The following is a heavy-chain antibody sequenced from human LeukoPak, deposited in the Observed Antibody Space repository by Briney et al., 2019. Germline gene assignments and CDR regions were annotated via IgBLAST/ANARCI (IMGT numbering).Heavy chain of an antibody. J-gene: IGHJ5*01. Sequence: GGSLKISCKGSCYSFHNYWIAWVRQMPGKGLEWMGSIYPDDSDSKYSPSFQGQVTMSADKSISTAYLQWSSLKASDTAKYYCARDSSGYLYNWFDSWGQGTLVTVSS. D-gene: IGHD3-22*01. V-gene: IGHV5-51*01. CDR1: CYSFHNYW. CDR2: IYPDDSDS. CDR3: ARDSSGYLYNWFDS.